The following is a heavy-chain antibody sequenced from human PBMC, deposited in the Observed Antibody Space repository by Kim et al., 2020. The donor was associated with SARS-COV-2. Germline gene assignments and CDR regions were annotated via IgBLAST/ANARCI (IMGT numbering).Heavy chain of an antibody. Sequence: GNNNYAQKFQDRVTLTTDPSTSTAYMELRSLRSDDTAVYYCARAMNYDYWGQGTLVTVSS. J-gene: IGHJ4*02. CDR3: ARAMNYDY. V-gene: IGHV1-18*01. CDR2: GNN.